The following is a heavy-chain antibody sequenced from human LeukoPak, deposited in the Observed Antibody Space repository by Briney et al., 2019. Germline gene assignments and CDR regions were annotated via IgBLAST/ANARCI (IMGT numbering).Heavy chain of an antibody. CDR2: VKQDGSET. Sequence: PGGSLRLSCAASGFTFSDYYMSWIRQAPGKGLEWVANVKQDGSETYYVDSVKGRFTISRDNAKNSLFLQMNSLRVEDTAVYYCARAYSYAFEPWGQGTLVTVSS. CDR1: GFTFSDYY. V-gene: IGHV3-7*04. CDR3: ARAYSYAFEP. J-gene: IGHJ5*02. D-gene: IGHD5-18*01.